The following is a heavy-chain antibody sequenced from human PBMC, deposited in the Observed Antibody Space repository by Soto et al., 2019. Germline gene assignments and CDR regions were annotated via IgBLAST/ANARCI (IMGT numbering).Heavy chain of an antibody. Sequence: ASVKVSCKASGYMFTGYYIHWVRQAPGQGLEWMGWMNPYSGGTTYAQKFQGGFTMTRETSISTAYMELSSLRSDDTAVYYCARGLRIAAAPDFQHWGQGTLVTVSS. D-gene: IGHD6-13*01. J-gene: IGHJ1*01. CDR1: GYMFTGYY. CDR3: ARGLRIAAAPDFQH. CDR2: MNPYSGGT. V-gene: IGHV1-2*02.